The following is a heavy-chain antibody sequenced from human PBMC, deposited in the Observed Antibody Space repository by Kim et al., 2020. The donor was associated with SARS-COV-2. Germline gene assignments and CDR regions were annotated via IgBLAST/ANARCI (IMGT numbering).Heavy chain of an antibody. V-gene: IGHV1-46*01. Sequence: AQKFQGRVTMTRDTSTSTVYMELSSLRSEDTAVYYCAITGIAAAEDAFDIWGQGTMVTVSS. D-gene: IGHD6-13*01. CDR3: AITGIAAAEDAFDI. J-gene: IGHJ3*02.